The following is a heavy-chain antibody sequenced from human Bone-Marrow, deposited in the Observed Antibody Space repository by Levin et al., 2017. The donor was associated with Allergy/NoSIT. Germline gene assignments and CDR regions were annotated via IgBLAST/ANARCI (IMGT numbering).Heavy chain of an antibody. CDR3: ARLVVVFAIEGPIDY. D-gene: IGHD2-21*01. Sequence: SQTLSLTCTVSGGSIRSSSFYWGWIRQPPGKGLEWIGSVYYSGTTYYNPSLKSRVTVSVDTSKNQFSLKLSSVTAADTAIYYCARLVVVFAIEGPIDYWGQGTLVTVSS. V-gene: IGHV4-39*01. CDR1: GGSIRSSSFY. J-gene: IGHJ4*02. CDR2: VYYSGTT.